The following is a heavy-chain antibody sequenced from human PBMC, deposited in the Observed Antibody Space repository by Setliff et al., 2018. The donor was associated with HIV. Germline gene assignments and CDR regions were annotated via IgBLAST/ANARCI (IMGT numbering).Heavy chain of an antibody. D-gene: IGHD2-15*01. J-gene: IGHJ6*03. Sequence: SETLSLTCSVSGGPISAYYWSWIRQPAGKGLEWIGRLYVSGDTNYNPSLKSRVTMSLDTSKKHFSLNLKSVTAADTAVYYCALTGHRLLRGYMDVWGKGTTVTVSS. V-gene: IGHV4-4*07. CDR1: GGPISAYY. CDR2: LYVSGDT. CDR3: ALTGHRLLRGYMDV.